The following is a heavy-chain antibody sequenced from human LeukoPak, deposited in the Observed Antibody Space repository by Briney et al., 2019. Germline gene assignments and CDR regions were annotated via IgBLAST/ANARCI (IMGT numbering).Heavy chain of an antibody. Sequence: SETLSLTCAVSGGSISSGGYSWSWIRQPPGKGLEWIGYIYHSGSTYYNPSLKSRVTVSVDRSKNQFSLKLSSVTAADTAVYYCARARGRDGIAAAVKWVGGGYYFDYWGQGTLVTVSS. V-gene: IGHV4-30-2*01. J-gene: IGHJ4*02. CDR2: IYHSGST. D-gene: IGHD6-13*01. CDR3: ARARGRDGIAAAVKWVGGGYYFDY. CDR1: GGSISSGGYS.